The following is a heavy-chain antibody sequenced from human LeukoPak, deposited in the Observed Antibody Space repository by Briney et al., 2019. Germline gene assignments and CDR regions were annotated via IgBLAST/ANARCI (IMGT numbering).Heavy chain of an antibody. D-gene: IGHD6-6*01. J-gene: IGHJ5*02. Sequence: PGRSLRLSCAASGFTFSSYAMHWVRQAPGKGLEWVAVISYDGSNKYYADSVKGRFTISRDNSKNTLYLQMNSLRAEDTAVYYCARDRQPQYSGWFDPWGQGTLVTVSS. CDR3: ARDRQPQYSGWFDP. CDR2: ISYDGSNK. CDR1: GFTFSSYA. V-gene: IGHV3-30-3*01.